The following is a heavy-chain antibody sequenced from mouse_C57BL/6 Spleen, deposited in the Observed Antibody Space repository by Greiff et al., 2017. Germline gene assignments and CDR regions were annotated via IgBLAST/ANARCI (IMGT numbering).Heavy chain of an antibody. D-gene: IGHD1-1*01. J-gene: IGHJ2*01. CDR1: GYTFASYT. CDR2: INPSSGYT. V-gene: IGHV1-4*01. CDR3: ARLLRSYYFDY. Sequence: VQLKESGAELARPGASVKMSCKASGYTFASYTMHWVKQRPGQGLEWIGYINPSSGYTKYNQKFKDKATLTADKSSSTAYMQLSSLTSEDSAVYYCARLLRSYYFDYWGQGTTLTVSS.